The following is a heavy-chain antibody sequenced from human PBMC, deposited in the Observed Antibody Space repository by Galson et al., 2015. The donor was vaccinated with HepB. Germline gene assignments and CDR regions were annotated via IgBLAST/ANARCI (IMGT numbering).Heavy chain of an antibody. CDR3: TRDLTY. CDR2: TYYRTEWHN. Sequence: CAISGDSVSSNSAAWNWIRQSPSRGLEWLGGTYYRTEWHNDYAESVKSRIAINPDTSKNQFSLHLNSVTPEDSAVYYCTRDLTYWGQGTLVTVSS. CDR1: GDSVSSNSAA. J-gene: IGHJ4*01. V-gene: IGHV6-1*01.